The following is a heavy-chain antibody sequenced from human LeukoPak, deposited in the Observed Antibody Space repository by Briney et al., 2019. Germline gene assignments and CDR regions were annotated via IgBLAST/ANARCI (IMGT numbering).Heavy chain of an antibody. CDR3: TRSDGYGLVGI. J-gene: IGHJ3*01. V-gene: IGHV4-61*02. D-gene: IGHD3-10*01. Sequence: NPSETLSLTCTVSGGSISSGSYYWSWIRQPAGKGLEWIGRIYTSGSTNYNPSLKSRVTISVDTSKNQFSLKLSSVTAADTAVYYCTRSDGYGLVGIWGQGTMVTVSS. CDR2: IYTSGST. CDR1: GGSISSGSYY.